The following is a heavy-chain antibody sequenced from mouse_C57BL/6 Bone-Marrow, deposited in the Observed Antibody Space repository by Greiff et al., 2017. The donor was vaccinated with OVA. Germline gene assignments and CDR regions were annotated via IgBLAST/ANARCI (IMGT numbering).Heavy chain of an antibody. D-gene: IGHD2-5*01. CDR1: GYAFSSYW. CDR2: IYPGDGDT. CDR3: ARGSYYSNYDFYYFDY. Sequence: VMLVESGAELVKPGASVKISCKASGYAFSSYWMNWVKQRPGKGLEWIGQIYPGDGDTNYNGKFKGKATLTADKSSSTAYMQLSSLTSEDSAVYFFARGSYYSNYDFYYFDYWGQGTTLTVSS. J-gene: IGHJ2*01. V-gene: IGHV1-80*01.